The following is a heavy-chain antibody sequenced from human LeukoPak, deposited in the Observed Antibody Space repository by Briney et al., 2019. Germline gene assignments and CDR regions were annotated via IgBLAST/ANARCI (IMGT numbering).Heavy chain of an antibody. CDR3: ARDRDIVVVPAAIGYYGMDV. V-gene: IGHV1-69*13. Sequence: SVKVSCKASGGTFSSYAIGWVRQAPGQGLEWMGGIIPIFGTANYAQKFQGRVTITADESTSTAYMELSSLRSEDTAVYYCARDRDIVVVPAAIGYYGMDVWGKGTTVTVSS. D-gene: IGHD2-2*01. CDR1: GGTFSSYA. J-gene: IGHJ6*04. CDR2: IIPIFGTA.